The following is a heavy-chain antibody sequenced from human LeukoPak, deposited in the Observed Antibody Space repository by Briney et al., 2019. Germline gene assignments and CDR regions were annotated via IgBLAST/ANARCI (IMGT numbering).Heavy chain of an antibody. CDR2: VWYDESNK. J-gene: IGHJ3*02. V-gene: IGHV3-33*01. D-gene: IGHD3-22*01. CDR3: AREDSSGAFDI. CDR1: GFTFRSYD. Sequence: GGSLRLSCAASGFTFRSYDMHWVRQAPGKGLEWVAVVWYDESNKYYVDSVKGRFTISRDNSKNTLYLQMNSLRVEDTALYYCAREDSSGAFDIWGQGTMVSVSS.